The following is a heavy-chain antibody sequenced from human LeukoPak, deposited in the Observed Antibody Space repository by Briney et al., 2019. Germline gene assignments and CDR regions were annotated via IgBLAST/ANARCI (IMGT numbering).Heavy chain of an antibody. D-gene: IGHD1-26*01. CDR2: TSKSGTTI. V-gene: IGHV3-48*03. Sequence: PGGSLRLSCAASGFTFSTYEMNWVRQAPGKGLEWLSYTSKSGTTIHYADSVKGRFTISRDNAKNSLYLQMNNLRAEDTAVYYCARGGATFGVGLYFDNWGQGTLVTVSS. CDR1: GFTFSTYE. J-gene: IGHJ4*02. CDR3: ARGGATFGVGLYFDN.